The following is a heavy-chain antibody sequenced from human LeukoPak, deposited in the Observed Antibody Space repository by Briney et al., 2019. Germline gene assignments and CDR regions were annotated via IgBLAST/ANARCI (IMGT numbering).Heavy chain of an antibody. Sequence: ASVKVSCKVSGYTLTELSMHWVRQAPGKGLEWMGGFDPEDGETIYAQKFQGRVTMTEDTSTDTAYMELSSLRSEDSAVYYCATPDGQVGATKYCGQGTLVTVSS. CDR2: FDPEDGET. D-gene: IGHD1-26*01. J-gene: IGHJ4*02. V-gene: IGHV1-24*01. CDR1: GYTLTELS. CDR3: ATPDGQVGATKY.